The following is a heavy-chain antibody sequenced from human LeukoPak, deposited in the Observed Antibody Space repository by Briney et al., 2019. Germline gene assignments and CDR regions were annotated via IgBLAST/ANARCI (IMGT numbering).Heavy chain of an antibody. CDR2: ISYDGRQN. V-gene: IGHV3-30*03. D-gene: IGHD3-22*01. Sequence: PGGSLRLSCAASGFTFSSYWMSWVRQAPGKGLYCMAVISYDGRQNYYADSVTGRFTISRDNSKNTLYLQMNSLRAEDTAVYYCARALNYYDSSGYLYWGQGTLVTVSS. CDR3: ARALNYYDSSGYLY. J-gene: IGHJ4*02. CDR1: GFTFSSYW.